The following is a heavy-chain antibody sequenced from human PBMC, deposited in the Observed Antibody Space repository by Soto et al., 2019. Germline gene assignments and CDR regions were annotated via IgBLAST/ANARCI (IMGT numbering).Heavy chain of an antibody. D-gene: IGHD2-15*01. V-gene: IGHV3-33*01. CDR2: IWYDGSNK. Sequence: QVQLVESGGGVVQPGRSLRLSCAASGFIFNEYGMHWVRQAPGKGLEWVAVIWYDGSNKYYADSVKGGFTFSRDNTKNTMSLQRNSLRVEDTAVYYCARWGCSGSNCNLNQRSFDLWGQGTLVTVSS. CDR1: GFIFNEYG. CDR3: ARWGCSGSNCNLNQRSFDL. J-gene: IGHJ4*02.